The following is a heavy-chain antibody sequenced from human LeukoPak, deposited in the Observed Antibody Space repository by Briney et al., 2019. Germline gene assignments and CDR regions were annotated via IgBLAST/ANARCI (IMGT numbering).Heavy chain of an antibody. CDR2: INPNSGGT. D-gene: IGHD5-12*01. CDR1: GYTFTGYY. V-gene: IGHV1-2*04. J-gene: IGHJ3*02. Sequence: GASVKVSCKASGYTFTGYYMHWVRQAPGQGLEWMGWINPNSGGTNYAQKFQGWVTMTRDTSISAAYMELSRLRSDDTAVYYCARTFKSISYGLRGYSGYDSSTQDAFDIWGQGTMVTVSS. CDR3: ARTFKSISYGLRGYSGYDSSTQDAFDI.